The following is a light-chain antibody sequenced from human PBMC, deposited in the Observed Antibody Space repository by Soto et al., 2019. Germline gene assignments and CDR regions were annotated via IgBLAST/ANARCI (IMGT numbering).Light chain of an antibody. CDR1: QSVGSY. CDR3: QHCGNWLT. CDR2: DAS. V-gene: IGKV3-11*01. J-gene: IGKJ4*01. Sequence: EIVLTQSPATLYLSPGERATLSCRVSQSVGSYLAWYQQKPGQPPRLLIYDASNRATGIPARFSGSGSGTDFTLTISSLEPEDFAVYYCQHCGNWLTFGGGTKVEIK.